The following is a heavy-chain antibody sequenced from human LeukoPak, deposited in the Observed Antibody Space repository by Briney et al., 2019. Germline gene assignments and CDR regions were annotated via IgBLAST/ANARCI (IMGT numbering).Heavy chain of an antibody. CDR2: IRYDGSNK. D-gene: IGHD6-13*01. J-gene: IGHJ6*03. CDR3: AKDFDGSSWYYYYYYYMDV. CDR1: GFTFSSYG. Sequence: GGSLRLSCAASGFTFSSYGMHWVRQAPGKGLEWVAFIRYDGSNKYYADSVKGRFTISRDNSKNTLYLQMNSLRAEDTAVYYCAKDFDGSSWYYYYYYYMDVWGKGTTVTISS. V-gene: IGHV3-30*02.